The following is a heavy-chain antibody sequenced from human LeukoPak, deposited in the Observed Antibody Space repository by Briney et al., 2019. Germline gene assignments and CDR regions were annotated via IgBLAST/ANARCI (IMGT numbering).Heavy chain of an antibody. CDR1: GFTFRTNA. D-gene: IGHD2-8*01. Sequence: GGSLRLSCAASGFTFRTNAMSWVRQAPGKRLEWVGRIKSQTKGGTTDYAPSVKGRFTMSRDDSENTLYLEMNSLTTEDTAVYYCTTVGAWSGPFSSDYWGQGTLVTVSS. CDR3: TTVGAWSGPFSSDY. J-gene: IGHJ4*02. V-gene: IGHV3-15*01. CDR2: IKSQTKGGTT.